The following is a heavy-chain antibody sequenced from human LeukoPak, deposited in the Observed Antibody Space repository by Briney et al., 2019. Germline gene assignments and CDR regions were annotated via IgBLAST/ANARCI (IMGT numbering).Heavy chain of an antibody. CDR1: GFSLSSYG. D-gene: IGHD1-14*01. J-gene: IGHJ5*02. CDR3: SPPYHGIPTIGALS. CDR2: IKYDGRSV. V-gene: IGHV3-30*03. Sequence: GGSLRLSCAVSGFSLSSYGMHWVRQAPGKGLEWVAAIKYDGRSVVYADSVKGRFTISRDTSKNTVSLQMNSLTAEDTAVYYCSPPYHGIPTIGALSWGQGTLVPVSS.